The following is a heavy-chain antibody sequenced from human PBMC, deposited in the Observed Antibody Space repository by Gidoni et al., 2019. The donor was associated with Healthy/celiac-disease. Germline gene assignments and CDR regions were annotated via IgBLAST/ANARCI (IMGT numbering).Heavy chain of an antibody. V-gene: IGHV3-11*05. CDR1: GLTFSDYY. Sequence: VQLVQSGGGLGKAGGSLSLSCAASGLTFSDYYMRWVRPAPWKGLEWVSYNSSSSSYTNYADSVKGRCTISRDNAKNPLYLQMSSLRAEDTDVYNCARGAAVAGTGAFDIWGQGTMVTVSS. CDR2: NSSSSSYT. D-gene: IGHD6-19*01. CDR3: ARGAAVAGTGAFDI. J-gene: IGHJ3*02.